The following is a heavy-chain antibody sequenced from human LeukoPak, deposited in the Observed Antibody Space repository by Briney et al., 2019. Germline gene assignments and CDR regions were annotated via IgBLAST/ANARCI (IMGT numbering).Heavy chain of an antibody. D-gene: IGHD6-19*01. J-gene: IGHJ4*02. V-gene: IGHV4-4*07. CDR3: GIGFDVYTSGRDAGISDDFDY. Sequence: SETLSLTCTVSGFSISSYYWSWIRQPAGKGLEWIWRIYSSGSTNYNPSLKSRVTMSVDTSKNHFSLKLSSVTAADTAAYYCGIGFDVYTSGRDAGISDDFDYWCQGTRVTVSS. CDR2: IYSSGST. CDR1: GFSISSYY.